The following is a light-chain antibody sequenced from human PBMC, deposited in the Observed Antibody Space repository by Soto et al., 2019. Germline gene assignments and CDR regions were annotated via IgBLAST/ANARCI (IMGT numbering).Light chain of an antibody. V-gene: IGLV1-40*01. CDR1: SSNIGANYD. J-gene: IGLJ1*01. CDR2: GSS. Sequence: QSVLTQPPSVSGAPGQRVTIFCTGSSSNIGANYDVHWYQQVPGTAPKLLIYGSSNRPSGVPDRFSGSKSGTSASLAITGLQAEDEADYYCQSYDSSLSGVVFGTGTKVTVL. CDR3: QSYDSSLSGVV.